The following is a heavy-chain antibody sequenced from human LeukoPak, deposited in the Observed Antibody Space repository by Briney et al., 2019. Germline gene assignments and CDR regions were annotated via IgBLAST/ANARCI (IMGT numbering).Heavy chain of an antibody. J-gene: IGHJ4*02. D-gene: IGHD2-21*02. CDR1: GGSISSSRYY. CDR3: ARRLTYCGGDCYLFPFDY. V-gene: IGHV4-39*01. Sequence: PSETLSLTCTVSGGSISSSRYYWGWIRQPPGKGLEWVGSIYYSGSTYYNPSLKSRVTISVDTSKNQFSLKLSSVTAADKAVYYCARRLTYCGGDCYLFPFDYWGQGTMVTVSS. CDR2: IYYSGST.